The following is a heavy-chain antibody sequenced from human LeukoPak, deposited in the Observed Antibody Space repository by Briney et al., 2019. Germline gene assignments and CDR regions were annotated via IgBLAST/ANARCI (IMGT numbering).Heavy chain of an antibody. D-gene: IGHD3-22*01. CDR3: ARTHSSGYSDY. Sequence: GGSLRLSCADSGFTFSSYAMSWVRQAPGKGLEWVSAISGSGGSTYYADSVKGRFTISTDNSKHTLYLQMNSLRAEDAAVYYCARTHSSGYSDYWGQGPLVTVS. CDR2: ISGSGGST. CDR1: GFTFSSYA. V-gene: IGHV3-23*01. J-gene: IGHJ4*02.